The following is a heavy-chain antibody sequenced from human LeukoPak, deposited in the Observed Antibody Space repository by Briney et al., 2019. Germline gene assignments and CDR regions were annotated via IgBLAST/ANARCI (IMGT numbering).Heavy chain of an antibody. V-gene: IGHV4-39*07. Sequence: SETLSLTCTVSGGSISSSSYYWGWIRQPPGKGLEWIGSIFYSGRTHYNPSLKSRVTISVDTSKNQFSLKLSSVTAADTAVYYCARVGFDFWSGYHILNWFDPWGQGTLVTVSS. CDR1: GGSISSSSYY. J-gene: IGHJ5*02. D-gene: IGHD3-3*01. CDR3: ARVGFDFWSGYHILNWFDP. CDR2: IFYSGRT.